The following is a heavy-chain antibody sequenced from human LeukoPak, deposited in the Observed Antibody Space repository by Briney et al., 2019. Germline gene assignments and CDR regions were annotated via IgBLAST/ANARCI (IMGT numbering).Heavy chain of an antibody. D-gene: IGHD2-2*01. Sequence: GESLQISCQGSGYSFTSYWIGWVRQMPGKDLEWMGIIYPGDSDTRYSPSFQGQVTISADKSISTAYLQWSSLKASDTAMYYCARRGRGYCSSTSCFFDPWGQGTLVTVSS. CDR2: IYPGDSDT. CDR1: GYSFTSYW. J-gene: IGHJ5*02. CDR3: ARRGRGYCSSTSCFFDP. V-gene: IGHV5-51*01.